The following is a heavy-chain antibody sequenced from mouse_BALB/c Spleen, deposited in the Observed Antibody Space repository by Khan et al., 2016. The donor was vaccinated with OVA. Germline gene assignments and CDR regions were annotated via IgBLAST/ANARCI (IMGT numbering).Heavy chain of an antibody. CDR1: GYSITSGYS. CDR3: ARDGNYMDY. J-gene: IGHJ4*01. D-gene: IGHD2-1*01. Sequence: EVQLQESGPDLVKPSQSLSLTCTVTGYSITSGYSWHWIRQFPGNKLEWMAYIYFSGSITYNPSLKSRVSINRDTSKNQFFLQLNSGTTEETATDYCARDGNYMDYWGQGTSVTVPS. CDR2: IYFSGSI. V-gene: IGHV3-1*02.